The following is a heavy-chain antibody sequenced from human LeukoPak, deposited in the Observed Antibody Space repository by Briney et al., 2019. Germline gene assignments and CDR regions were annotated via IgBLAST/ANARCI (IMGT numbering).Heavy chain of an antibody. V-gene: IGHV3-30*18. Sequence: PGRSLRLSCAASGFTFSSYGMHWVRQAPGKGLEWVAVISYDGSNKYYADSVKGRFTISRDNSKNTLYLQMNSLRAEDTAVYYCAKEHGNYGLSWGFDPWGQGTLVTVSS. CDR2: ISYDGSNK. D-gene: IGHD4-11*01. CDR1: GFTFSSYG. CDR3: AKEHGNYGLSWGFDP. J-gene: IGHJ5*02.